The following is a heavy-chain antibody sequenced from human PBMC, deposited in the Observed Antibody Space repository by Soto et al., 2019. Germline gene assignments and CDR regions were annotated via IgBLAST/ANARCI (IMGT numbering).Heavy chain of an antibody. CDR1: GFTFSDYY. J-gene: IGHJ4*02. V-gene: IGHV3-11*06. CDR3: ARDPKRASSGYRY. CDR2: ISSSSSYT. Sequence: QVQLVESGGGLVKPGGSLRLSCAASGFTFSDYYMSWIRQAPGKGLEWVSYISSSSSYTNYADSVKGRFTISRDNAKNSLYLQMNSLRAEDTAVYYCARDPKRASSGYRYWGQGTLVTVSS. D-gene: IGHD3-22*01.